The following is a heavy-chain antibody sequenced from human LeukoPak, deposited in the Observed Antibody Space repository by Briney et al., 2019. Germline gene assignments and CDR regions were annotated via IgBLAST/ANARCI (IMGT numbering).Heavy chain of an antibody. CDR1: GFTFTSYG. J-gene: IGHJ4*02. Sequence: PGGSLRLSCAASGFTFTSYGMSWVRQAPGKRLEWVSFITTSGATTSYADSVKGRFTISRDNPRNTLYMQMNSLRDEATALYYCAIMHGYYDGSGYWVQWGQGTLVTVSS. CDR3: AIMHGYYDGSGYWVQ. D-gene: IGHD3-22*01. V-gene: IGHV3-23*01. CDR2: ITTSGATT.